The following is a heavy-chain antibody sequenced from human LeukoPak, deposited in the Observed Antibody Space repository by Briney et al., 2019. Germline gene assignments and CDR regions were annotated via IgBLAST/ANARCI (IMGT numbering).Heavy chain of an antibody. V-gene: IGHV3-21*01. CDR2: ISTRSTYI. J-gene: IGHJ4*02. Sequence: GGSLRLSCAASGFTFSNYNMNWVRQAPGKGLEWVSCISTRSTYIYYADSVKGRFTISRDNAKNSLYLQMNSLRADDTAAYYCAREEEWYASGTYYKGFDSWGQGTLVTVSS. CDR3: AREEEWYASGTYYKGFDS. D-gene: IGHD3-10*01. CDR1: GFTFSNYN.